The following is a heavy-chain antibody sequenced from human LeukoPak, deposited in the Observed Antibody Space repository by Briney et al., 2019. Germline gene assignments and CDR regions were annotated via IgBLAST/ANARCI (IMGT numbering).Heavy chain of an antibody. CDR3: ARVEGGYDTHYYYYGMDV. V-gene: IGHV1-8*01. CDR2: MNPNSGNT. J-gene: IGHJ6*02. D-gene: IGHD5-12*01. Sequence: GASVKVSCKASGYTFTSYDINWVRQATGQGLEWMGWMNPNSGNTGYAQKFQGRVTMTRNTSISTAYMELSSLRSEDTAVYYCARVEGGYDTHYYYYGMDVWGQGTTVTVSS. CDR1: GYTFTSYD.